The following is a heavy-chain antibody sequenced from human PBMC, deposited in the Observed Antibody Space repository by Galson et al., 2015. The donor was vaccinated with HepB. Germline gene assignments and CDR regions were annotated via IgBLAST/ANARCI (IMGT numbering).Heavy chain of an antibody. V-gene: IGHV1-18*01. D-gene: IGHD3-10*01. Sequence: SVKVSCKASGYTFTSYGISWVRQAPGQGLEWMGWISAYNGNTNYAQKLQGRVTMTTDTSTSTAYMELRSLRSDDTAVYYCARGLGGGSGSYYSGYYYYYMDVWGKGTTVTVSS. J-gene: IGHJ6*03. CDR2: ISAYNGNT. CDR1: GYTFTSYG. CDR3: ARGLGGGSGSYYSGYYYYYMDV.